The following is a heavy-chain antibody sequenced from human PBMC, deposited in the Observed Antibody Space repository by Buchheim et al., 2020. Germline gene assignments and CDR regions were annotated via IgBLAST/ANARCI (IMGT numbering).Heavy chain of an antibody. J-gene: IGHJ1*01. CDR1: GDSINSAADY. V-gene: IGHV4-61*02. Sequence: QVQLQESGPGLVKPSQTLSLTCTVSGDSINSAADYWSWIRQPAGKGLEWIGRVSVTGATNYNPSLQSRVHISMDTSNSQLSLKMISVTAADTGVYFCARGGFSSSQEFFQDWGQGT. D-gene: IGHD6-13*01. CDR2: VSVTGAT. CDR3: ARGGFSSSQEFFQD.